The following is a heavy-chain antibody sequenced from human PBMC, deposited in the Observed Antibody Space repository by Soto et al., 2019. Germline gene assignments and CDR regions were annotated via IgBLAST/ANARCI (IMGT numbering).Heavy chain of an antibody. D-gene: IGHD4-17*01. J-gene: IGHJ4*02. V-gene: IGHV3-66*04. CDR3: ARLTYGALDY. CDR1: GVTVSSNY. Sequence: PGGSLRLSCAASGVTVSSNYMSWVRQAPGKGLEWVSVIYSGGSTYYADSVKGRSTISRDNSKNTLYLQMNSLRAEDTAVYYCARLTYGALDYWGQGTLVTVSS. CDR2: IYSGGST.